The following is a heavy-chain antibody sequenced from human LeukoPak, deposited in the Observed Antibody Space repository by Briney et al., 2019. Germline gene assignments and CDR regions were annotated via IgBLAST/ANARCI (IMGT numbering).Heavy chain of an antibody. Sequence: WRSLLLSPAASGFTFSSYAMTWARQAPRKRLEWVSAITGIGASTYYGDSVKGRFTISRDNSKNPLYLQMNSLRAEDTAVYYCAKTRPLDSSSWSHGDYWGQGTLVTVSS. D-gene: IGHD6-13*01. CDR2: ITGIGAST. CDR3: AKTRPLDSSSWSHGDY. CDR1: GFTFSSYA. V-gene: IGHV3-23*01. J-gene: IGHJ4*02.